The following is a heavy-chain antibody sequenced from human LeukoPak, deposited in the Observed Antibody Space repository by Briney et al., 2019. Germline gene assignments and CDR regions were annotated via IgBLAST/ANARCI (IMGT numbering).Heavy chain of an antibody. CDR2: IHYSGST. CDR3: VRDQSEFDS. Sequence: SSETLSLTCSVSGGSIKTYYWTWIRQPPGKGLEWIGYIHYSGSTDSNPSLMGRVTISLDTSKSQFSLELRSVTAADTAVYYCVRDQSEFDSWGQGTVVTVSS. V-gene: IGHV4-59*01. CDR1: GGSIKTYY. J-gene: IGHJ4*02.